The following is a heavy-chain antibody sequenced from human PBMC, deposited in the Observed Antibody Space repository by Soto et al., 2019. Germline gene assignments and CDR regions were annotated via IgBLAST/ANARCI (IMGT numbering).Heavy chain of an antibody. J-gene: IGHJ4*02. CDR2: ISAYNGNT. D-gene: IGHD3-10*01. Sequence: ASVKVTCKDSGYTYTSYGISCVRQAPGQGLEWMGWISAYNGNTNYAQKLQGRVTMNTDTSTSTAYMELRSLRSDDTAVYYCARDAIKYYCGPGSPCYWGQGTLVTVSS. V-gene: IGHV1-18*01. CDR1: GYTYTSYG. CDR3: ARDAIKYYCGPGSPCY.